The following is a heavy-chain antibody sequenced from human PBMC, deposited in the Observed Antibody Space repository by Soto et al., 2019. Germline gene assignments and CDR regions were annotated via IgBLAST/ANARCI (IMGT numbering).Heavy chain of an antibody. Sequence: ASVKVSCKASRYTFTDYYVYWVRQAPGQGLEWMGWINPNSGGTNYAQNFQGRVTMTRDTSISTVYMELSRLRSDDTAVYFCARVGQWLATDYWGQGTLVTVPQ. CDR1: RYTFTDYY. J-gene: IGHJ4*02. CDR2: INPNSGGT. CDR3: ARVGQWLATDY. D-gene: IGHD6-19*01. V-gene: IGHV1-2*02.